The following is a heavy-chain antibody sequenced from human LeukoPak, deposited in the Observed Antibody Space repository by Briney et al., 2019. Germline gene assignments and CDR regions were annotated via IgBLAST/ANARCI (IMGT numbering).Heavy chain of an antibody. V-gene: IGHV3-48*04. CDR2: ISSSSSTI. Sequence: GGSLRLSCAASGFTFSSYSMNWVRQAPGKGLEWVSYISSSSSTIYYADSVKGRFTISRDNAKNSLYLQMNSLRAEDTAVYYCARVARTGYYYYYYYMDVWGKGTTVTISS. CDR1: GFTFSSYS. D-gene: IGHD3/OR15-3a*01. CDR3: ARVARTGYYYYYYYMDV. J-gene: IGHJ6*03.